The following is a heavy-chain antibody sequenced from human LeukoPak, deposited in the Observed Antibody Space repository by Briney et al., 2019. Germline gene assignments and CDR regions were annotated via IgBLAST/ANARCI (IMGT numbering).Heavy chain of an antibody. CDR3: ARSSGYDAAGVY. D-gene: IGHD5-12*01. CDR2: INHSGST. CDR1: GGSFSGYY. J-gene: IGHJ4*02. Sequence: LETLSLTCAVYGGSFSGYYWSWIRQPPGKGLEWIGEINHSGSTNYNPSLKSRVTMSVDTSKNQFSLKLSSVTAADTAVYYCARSSGYDAAGVYWGQGTLVTVSS. V-gene: IGHV4-34*01.